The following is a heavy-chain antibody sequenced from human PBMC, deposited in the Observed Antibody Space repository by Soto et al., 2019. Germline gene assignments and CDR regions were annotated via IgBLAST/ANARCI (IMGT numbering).Heavy chain of an antibody. CDR1: GFTFSNYN. V-gene: IGHV3-30*18. Sequence: GGSLRLSCAASGFTFSNYNMHWVRQAPGKGLEWVAVISYDGYNEHYADSVKGRFTISRDNSKNTLYLQMNSLRAEDTAVYYCANYIVATPQAFMDVWGKGTTVTVSS. D-gene: IGHD5-12*01. CDR3: ANYIVATPQAFMDV. CDR2: ISYDGYNE. J-gene: IGHJ6*03.